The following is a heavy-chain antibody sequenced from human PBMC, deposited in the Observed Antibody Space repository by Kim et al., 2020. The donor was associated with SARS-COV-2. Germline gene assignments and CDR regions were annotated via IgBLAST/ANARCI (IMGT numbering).Heavy chain of an antibody. CDR1: GGSFSGYY. Sequence: SETLSLTCAVYGGSFSGYYWSWIRQPPGKGLEWIGEINHSGSTNYNPSLKSRVTISVDTSKNQFSLKLSSVTAADTAVYYCARGPPERITIFGVAPRGGMDVWGQGTTVTVSS. J-gene: IGHJ6*02. CDR2: INHSGST. V-gene: IGHV4-34*01. D-gene: IGHD3-3*01. CDR3: ARGPPERITIFGVAPRGGMDV.